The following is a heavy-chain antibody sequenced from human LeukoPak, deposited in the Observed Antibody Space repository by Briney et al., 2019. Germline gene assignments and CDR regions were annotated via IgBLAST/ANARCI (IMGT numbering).Heavy chain of an antibody. Sequence: QPGRSLSPSCAASGFIFRNYGMYWVRQAPGKGLEWVAVIWHDGSAEFYADSVKGRFSISRDDSKNTVYLQMNSLRVEDTALYYCARDSRGGWSGYFDLWGQGIVVIVSS. CDR2: IWHDGSAE. V-gene: IGHV3-33*07. D-gene: IGHD6-19*01. CDR3: ARDSRGGWSGYFDL. J-gene: IGHJ4*02. CDR1: GFIFRNYG.